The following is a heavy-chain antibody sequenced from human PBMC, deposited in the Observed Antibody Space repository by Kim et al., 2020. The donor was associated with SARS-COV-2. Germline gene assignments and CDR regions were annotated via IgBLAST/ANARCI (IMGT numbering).Heavy chain of an antibody. CDR2: TGANT. Sequence: TGANTSSAEPVKGRFTISRDNSKNTLYLQMNSGRTEDTAVYYCAKGRIGDWGQGALVTVSS. CDR3: AKGRIGD. V-gene: IGHV3-23*01. J-gene: IGHJ4*02.